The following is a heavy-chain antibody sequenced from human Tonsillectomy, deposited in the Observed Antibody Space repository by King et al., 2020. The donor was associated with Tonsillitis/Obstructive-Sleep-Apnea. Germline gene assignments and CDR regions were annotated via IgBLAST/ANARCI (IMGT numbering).Heavy chain of an antibody. V-gene: IGHV4-34*01. Sequence: VQLQQWGAGLLKPSETLSLTCAVYGGSFSGYYWSWIRQPPGKGLEWIGEINHSGSTNYNPSLKSRVTISVDTSKNQFSLKLSSVTAADTAVYYCARGTGSDAFDIWGQGTMVTVSS. CDR3: ARGTGSDAFDI. CDR1: GGSFSGYY. CDR2: INHSGST. J-gene: IGHJ3*02.